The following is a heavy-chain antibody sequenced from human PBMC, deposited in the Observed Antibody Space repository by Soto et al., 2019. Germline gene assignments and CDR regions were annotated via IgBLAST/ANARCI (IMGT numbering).Heavy chain of an antibody. CDR3: ARVVLAAAHLRYYYYGMDV. CDR1: GGSISSGHYY. D-gene: IGHD2-15*01. J-gene: IGHJ6*02. Sequence: SETLSLTCTVSGGSISSGHYYWSWIRQPPGKGLEWIGYIYYSGSTYYNPSLKSRVTISVDTSKDQFSLKLSSVTAADTAVYYCARVVLAAAHLRYYYYGMDVWGQGTTVTVSS. V-gene: IGHV4-30-4*01. CDR2: IYYSGST.